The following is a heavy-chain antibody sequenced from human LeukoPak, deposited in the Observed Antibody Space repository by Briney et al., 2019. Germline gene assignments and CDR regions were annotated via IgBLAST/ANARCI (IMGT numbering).Heavy chain of an antibody. CDR1: GFTFSSYS. CDR3: ARDAPYYYDRSGYYSY. D-gene: IGHD3-22*01. Sequence: GGSLRLSCAASGFTFSSYSMNWVRQAPGKGLEWVSSISSSSSYIYYADSVKGRFTISRDNSKNTLYLQMNSLRAEDTAVYYCARDAPYYYDRSGYYSYWGQGTLVTVSS. J-gene: IGHJ4*02. V-gene: IGHV3-21*01. CDR2: ISSSSSYI.